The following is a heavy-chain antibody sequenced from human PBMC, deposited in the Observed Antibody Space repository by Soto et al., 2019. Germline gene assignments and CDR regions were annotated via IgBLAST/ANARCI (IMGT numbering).Heavy chain of an antibody. CDR3: ARRKYRALVY. Sequence: QIQLVQSGPEVQRPGASVKVSCKASGYSFKNYDISWVRQAPGQGLEWLGWITAYNGNTKYIEKVQERITVTTDTSTSPASRELRGLRPDYTAVYNCARRKYRALVYWGQGTLVTVSS. CDR2: ITAYNGNT. J-gene: IGHJ4*02. V-gene: IGHV1-18*01. CDR1: GYSFKNYD. D-gene: IGHD2-2*01.